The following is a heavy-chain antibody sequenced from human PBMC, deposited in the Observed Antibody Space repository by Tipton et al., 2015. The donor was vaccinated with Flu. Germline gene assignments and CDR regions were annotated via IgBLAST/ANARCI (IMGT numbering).Heavy chain of an antibody. Sequence: SLRLSCAASGFTFSTYWMTWIRQAPGKGLEWVAVIKPDGSETHYLGSVKGRFTLSRDNAKNSVSLQMSNLRVEDTAVYYYVRAIAASGSFWGQGTLVTVSS. CDR1: GFTFSTYW. CDR2: IKPDGSET. D-gene: IGHD3-10*01. CDR3: VRAIAASGSF. V-gene: IGHV3-7*04. J-gene: IGHJ4*02.